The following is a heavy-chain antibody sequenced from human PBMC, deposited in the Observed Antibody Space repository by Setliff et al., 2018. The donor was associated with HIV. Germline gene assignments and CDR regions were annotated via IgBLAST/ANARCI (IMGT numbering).Heavy chain of an antibody. V-gene: IGHV1-69*01. D-gene: IGHD6-13*01. CDR2: ITPFVGIT. CDR1: GGTFSDFR. CDR3: ARDKGIREAASLDY. J-gene: IGHJ4*02. Sequence: VKVSCKASGGTFSDFRITWVRQAPGQGLKWMGEITPFVGITNYAQKFQGRVTISADESTATAYIELSSLTSQDTAVYYCARDKGIREAASLDYWGQGSLVTVSS.